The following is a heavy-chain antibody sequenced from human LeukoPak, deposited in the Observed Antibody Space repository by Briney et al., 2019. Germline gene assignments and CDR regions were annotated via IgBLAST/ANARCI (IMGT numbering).Heavy chain of an antibody. V-gene: IGHV4-59*08. J-gene: IGHJ4*02. D-gene: IGHD3-16*01. CDR1: GGSISSYY. CDR3: ASLGGYQNGNFDF. CDR2: IYYSGST. Sequence: SETLSLTCTVSGGSISSYYWSWIRQPPGKGLEWIGYIYYSGSTNYNPSLKSRVTISVDTSKNQFSLRLRSVTAADTAVYYCASLGGYQNGNFDFWGQGTLVTVSS.